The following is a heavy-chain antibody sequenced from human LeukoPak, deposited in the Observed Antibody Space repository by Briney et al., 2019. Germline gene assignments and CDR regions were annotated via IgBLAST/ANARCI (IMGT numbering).Heavy chain of an antibody. J-gene: IGHJ4*02. CDR3: ASTRRAAVAGRFDS. CDR1: GGSISSYH. D-gene: IGHD6-19*01. Sequence: SETLSLTCTVSGGSISSYHWSWIRQPPGKGLEWIGYIYHSGNTNYSPSLESRVTMSVDESKNQFSLRVHFVSAADTAVYYCASTRRAAVAGRFDSWGQGTLVTVSS. CDR2: IYHSGNT. V-gene: IGHV4-4*09.